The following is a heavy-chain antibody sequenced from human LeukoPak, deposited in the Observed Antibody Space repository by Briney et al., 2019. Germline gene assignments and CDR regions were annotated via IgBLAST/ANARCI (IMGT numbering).Heavy chain of an antibody. J-gene: IGHJ4*02. V-gene: IGHV1-8*01. Sequence: ASVKVSCKASGYTFTSYDINWVRQATGQGLEWMGWMNPNSGYTGYAQKFRGRVTMTRNTSITTAYMELSSLRSEDTAVYYCARGRSTGFPYYFEYWGQGTLVTVSS. CDR2: MNPNSGYT. CDR1: GYTFTSYD. CDR3: ARGRSTGFPYYFEY.